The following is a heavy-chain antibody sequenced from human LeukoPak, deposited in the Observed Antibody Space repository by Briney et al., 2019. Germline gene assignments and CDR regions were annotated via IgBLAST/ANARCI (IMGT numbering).Heavy chain of an antibody. CDR3: ATQDSWSGYYTGMRHNWFDP. Sequence: PSETLSLTCTVSGGSISSSSYYWGWIRQPPGKGLEWIGSIYYSGSTYYNPSLKSRVTISVDTSKNQFSLKLSSVTAADTAVYYCATQDSWSGYYTGMRHNWFDPWGQGTLVTVSS. D-gene: IGHD3-3*01. J-gene: IGHJ5*02. V-gene: IGHV4-39*01. CDR1: GGSISSSSYY. CDR2: IYYSGST.